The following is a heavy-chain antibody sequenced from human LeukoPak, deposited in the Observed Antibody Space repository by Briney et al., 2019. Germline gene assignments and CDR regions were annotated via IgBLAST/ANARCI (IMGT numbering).Heavy chain of an antibody. CDR1: GYTFTSYY. V-gene: IGHV1-46*01. J-gene: IGHJ4*02. Sequence: GASVKVSCKASGYTFTSYYMHWVRQAPGQGLEWMGIINPSGGSTSYAQKFQGRVTITADESTSTAYMELSSLRSEDTAVYYCAREYEFYFDYWGQGTLVTVSS. CDR3: AREYEFYFDY. CDR2: INPSGGST. D-gene: IGHD3-3*01.